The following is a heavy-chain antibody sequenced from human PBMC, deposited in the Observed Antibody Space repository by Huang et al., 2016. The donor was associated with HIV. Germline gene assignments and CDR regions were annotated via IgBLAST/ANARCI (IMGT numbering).Heavy chain of an antibody. D-gene: IGHD6-19*01. V-gene: IGHV4-34*01. Sequence: QVQLRQWGAGLVKPSETLSLTCAVYGGSFSGYYWTWIRQSPGQGLEWIGGINHNGKTNYQPSRKSRVTMSKDTAKNQFSLQLTSVSAADTGVYFCAREKAADSAWYGVYYFDYWGEGALVTVTS. J-gene: IGHJ4*02. CDR2: INHNGKT. CDR3: AREKAADSAWYGVYYFDY. CDR1: GGSFSGYY.